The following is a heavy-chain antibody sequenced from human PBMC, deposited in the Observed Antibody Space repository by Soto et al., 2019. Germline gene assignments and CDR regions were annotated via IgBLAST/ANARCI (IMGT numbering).Heavy chain of an antibody. D-gene: IGHD3-3*01. CDR2: INWNGGST. Sequence: GGSLRLSCAASGFTFDDYGMSWVRQAPGKGLEWVSGINWNGGSTGYADSVKGRFTISRDNAKNSLYLQMNSLRAEDTALYHCARDRVDDFWSGYFYYYYYYYMDVWGKGTTVTVS. J-gene: IGHJ6*03. V-gene: IGHV3-20*01. CDR1: GFTFDDYG. CDR3: ARDRVDDFWSGYFYYYYYYYMDV.